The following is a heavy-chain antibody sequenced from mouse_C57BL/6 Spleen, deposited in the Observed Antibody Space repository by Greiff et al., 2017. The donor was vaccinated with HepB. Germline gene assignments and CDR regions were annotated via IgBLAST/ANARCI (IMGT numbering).Heavy chain of an antibody. CDR1: GYTFTSYW. V-gene: IGHV1-64*01. Sequence: VQLQQPGAELVKPGASVKLSCKASGYTFTSYWMHWVKQRPGQGLEWIGMIHPNSGSTNYNEKFKSNATLTVDKSSSTAYMQLSSLTSEDSAVYYCAAYYSNYDFAYWGQGTLVTVSA. CDR3: AAYYSNYDFAY. J-gene: IGHJ3*01. CDR2: IHPNSGST. D-gene: IGHD2-5*01.